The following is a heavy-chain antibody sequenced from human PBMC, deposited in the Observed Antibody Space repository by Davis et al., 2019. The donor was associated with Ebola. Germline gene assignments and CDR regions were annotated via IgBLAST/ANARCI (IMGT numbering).Heavy chain of an antibody. CDR3: ARGVDSGSYYGAFDI. D-gene: IGHD1-26*01. Sequence: ASVKVSCKASGYTFTGYYMHWVRQPPGQGLEWIGWINPNSGGTNYAQKFQGRVTMTRDTSISTAYMELSRLRSDDTAVYYCARGVDSGSYYGAFDIWGQGTMVTVSS. V-gene: IGHV1-2*02. CDR2: INPNSGGT. J-gene: IGHJ3*02. CDR1: GYTFTGYY.